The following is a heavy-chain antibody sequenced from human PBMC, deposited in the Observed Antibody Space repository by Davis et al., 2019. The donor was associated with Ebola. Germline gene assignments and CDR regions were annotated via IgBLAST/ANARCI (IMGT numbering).Heavy chain of an antibody. Sequence: GESLKISCAASGFTFSSYAMTWVRQAPGKGLEWVANIKQDGSEKYYVDSVKGRFTISRDNAKNSLYLQMNSLRDEDTAVYYCAREANTAMVYYFDYWGQGTLVTVSS. D-gene: IGHD5-18*01. J-gene: IGHJ4*02. V-gene: IGHV3-7*01. CDR1: GFTFSSYA. CDR3: AREANTAMVYYFDY. CDR2: IKQDGSEK.